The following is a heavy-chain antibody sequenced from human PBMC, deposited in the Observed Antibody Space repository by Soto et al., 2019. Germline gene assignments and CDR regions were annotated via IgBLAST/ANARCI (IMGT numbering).Heavy chain of an antibody. J-gene: IGHJ4*02. D-gene: IGHD5-18*01. CDR1: GFTFSTYA. CDR2: ISGSGGST. V-gene: IGHV3-23*01. CDR3: ARDQPGYSYGYGLGY. Sequence: PGGSLRLSCAASGFTFSTYAINWVRQAPGKGLEWVSAISGSGGSTYYADSVKGRFTISRDNSKNTLYLQMNSLRAEDTAVYYCARDQPGYSYGYGLGYWGQGTLVTVS.